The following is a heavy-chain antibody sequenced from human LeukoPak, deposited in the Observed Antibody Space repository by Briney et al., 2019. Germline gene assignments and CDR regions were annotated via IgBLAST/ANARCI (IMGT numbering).Heavy chain of an antibody. J-gene: IGHJ4*02. Sequence: ASVKVSCKVSGFXFTGYYIHWVRQAPGQGLEWMGWINPISGGTDYAQKFQGRVSMTRDTSITTVYMDLTRLRSDDTAVYYCARDRSTTGTSLTDYWGQGTVVTVSS. CDR2: INPISGGT. D-gene: IGHD1-1*01. V-gene: IGHV1-2*02. CDR1: GFXFTGYY. CDR3: ARDRSTTGTSLTDY.